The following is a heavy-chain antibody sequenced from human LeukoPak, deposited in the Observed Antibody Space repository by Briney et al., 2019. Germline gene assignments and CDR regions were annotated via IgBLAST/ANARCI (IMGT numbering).Heavy chain of an antibody. CDR2: ILSDGSKK. CDR1: GFTFSSYS. D-gene: IGHD1-1*01. Sequence: PGGSLRLSCATSGFTFSSYSMHWVRQAPGKGLEWVAIILSDGSKKYYTDSVRGRFTISRDNSKNTLYLQMNSLRDEDTAVYYCVKDRASHWTFDYWGQGTLVTVSS. J-gene: IGHJ4*02. CDR3: VKDRASHWTFDY. V-gene: IGHV3-30*02.